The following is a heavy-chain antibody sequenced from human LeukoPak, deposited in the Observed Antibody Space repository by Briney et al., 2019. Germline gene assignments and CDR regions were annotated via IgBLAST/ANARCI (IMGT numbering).Heavy chain of an antibody. Sequence: SSETLSLTCTVSGGSISSHYWSWIRQPPGKGLEWIGYIYYSGSTNYNPSLKSRVTISVDTSKNQFSLKLSSVTAADTAVYYCARFCNYYDSSGYYYGFDPWGQGTLVTVSS. V-gene: IGHV4-59*11. D-gene: IGHD3-22*01. CDR3: ARFCNYYDSSGYYYGFDP. J-gene: IGHJ5*02. CDR2: IYYSGST. CDR1: GGSISSHY.